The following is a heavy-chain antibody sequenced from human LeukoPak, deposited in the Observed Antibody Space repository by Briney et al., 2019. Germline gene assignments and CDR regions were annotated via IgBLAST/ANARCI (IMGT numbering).Heavy chain of an antibody. CDR1: GGSFSGYY. CDR2: INHSGST. Sequence: SETLSLTCAVYGGSFSGYYWSWIRQPPGKGLEWIGEINHSGSTNYNPSLKSRLTISVDTSNNQFSLMLSSVTAADTAVYYCARGFPLDPWGQGTLVTVSS. J-gene: IGHJ5*02. V-gene: IGHV4-34*01. CDR3: ARGFPLDP.